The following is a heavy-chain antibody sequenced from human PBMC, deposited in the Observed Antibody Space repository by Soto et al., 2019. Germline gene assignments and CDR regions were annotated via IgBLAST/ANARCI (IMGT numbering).Heavy chain of an antibody. D-gene: IGHD2-15*01. V-gene: IGHV3-30-3*01. J-gene: IGHJ4*02. CDR2: KTYDGSNK. CDR3: ARAGGLLVGY. Sequence: QVQLVEPGGGVVQPGRSLRLSCAASGFMFSSYAMHWVRRAPGKGLEWVAVKTYDGSNKYYADSVKGRFTISRDNSKNTLDLQMNSLRAEDTAVYYCARAGGLLVGYWGQGTQVTVSS. CDR1: GFMFSSYA.